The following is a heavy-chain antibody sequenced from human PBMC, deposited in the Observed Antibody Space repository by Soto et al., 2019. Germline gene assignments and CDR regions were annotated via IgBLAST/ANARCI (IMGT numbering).Heavy chain of an antibody. CDR1: GFTFSSYA. D-gene: IGHD6-6*01. V-gene: IGHV3-23*01. CDR2: ISGGDDST. J-gene: IGHJ4*02. Sequence: EVQLLESGGGLVQPGGSLRLSCAASGFTFSSYAMSWVRQAPGKGLEWVSAISGGDDSTYYADSVKGRFTISRDNSKKPLYLQMNSMRAEDTAVYYCATGGTSYSSNPDYWGQGTLVTVSS. CDR3: ATGGTSYSSNPDY.